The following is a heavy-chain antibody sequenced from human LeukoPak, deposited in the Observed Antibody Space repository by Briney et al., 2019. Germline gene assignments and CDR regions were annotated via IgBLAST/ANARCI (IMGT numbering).Heavy chain of an antibody. J-gene: IGHJ6*03. D-gene: IGHD6-6*01. Sequence: ASVKVSCKASGGTFSSYAISWVRQAPGQGLEWMGGIIPIFGTANYAQKFQGRVTITTDESTSTAYMELSSLRSEDTAVYYCARAKSIAARPSTYYYYYYMDVWGKGTTVTVSS. CDR2: IIPIFGTA. V-gene: IGHV1-69*05. CDR3: ARAKSIAARPSTYYYYYYMDV. CDR1: GGTFSSYA.